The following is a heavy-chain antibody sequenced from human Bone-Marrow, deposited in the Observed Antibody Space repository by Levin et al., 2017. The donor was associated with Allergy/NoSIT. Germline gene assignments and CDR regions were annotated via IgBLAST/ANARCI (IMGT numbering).Heavy chain of an antibody. Sequence: ASVKVSCAASGFTFSSYVMSWVRQAPGKGLEWVSDVSTSGADTYYADSVRGRFTISRDNSKNTLYLHLNSLRVEDTAVYYCAKFFPHYDRSGKVDNWGQGTLVTVSS. D-gene: IGHD3-22*01. CDR1: GFTFSSYV. J-gene: IGHJ4*02. V-gene: IGHV3-23*01. CDR2: VSTSGADT. CDR3: AKFFPHYDRSGKVDN.